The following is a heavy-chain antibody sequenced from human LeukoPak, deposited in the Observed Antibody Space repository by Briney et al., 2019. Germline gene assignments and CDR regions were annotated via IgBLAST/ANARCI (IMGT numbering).Heavy chain of an antibody. CDR1: GDSLRSHY. Sequence: SETLSLTCNVSGDSLRSHYWSWIRQPPGKGLEWIGYIDHTGSSECSPSLKSRVTMSVDTSNNQVSLKLSYVTAADTAAYFCARQSLVDYSDSRGPYRWFDIWGRGTLVTVS. CDR2: IDHTGSS. D-gene: IGHD3-22*01. V-gene: IGHV4-59*11. J-gene: IGHJ5*02. CDR3: ARQSLVDYSDSRGPYRWFDI.